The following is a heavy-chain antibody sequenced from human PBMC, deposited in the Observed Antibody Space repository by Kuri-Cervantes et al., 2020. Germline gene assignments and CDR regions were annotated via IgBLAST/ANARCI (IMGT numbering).Heavy chain of an antibody. J-gene: IGHJ4*02. V-gene: IGHV4-31*03. CDR3: ARISIVGAIADF. CDR1: GGSISSGGYY. Sequence: SETLSLTCTVSGGSISSGGYYWSWIRQHPGKGLEWIGYIYYSGSTYYNPSLKSRVTISVDTSKNQFSLKLSSVTAADTAVYYCARISIVGAIADFWGQGTLVTVSS. D-gene: IGHD1-26*01. CDR2: IYYSGST.